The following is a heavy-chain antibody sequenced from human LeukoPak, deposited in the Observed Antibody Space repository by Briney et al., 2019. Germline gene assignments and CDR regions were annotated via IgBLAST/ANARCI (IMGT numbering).Heavy chain of an antibody. Sequence: PSETLSLTCAVYGGSFSGYYWGWIRLPPGKGLEWIGSTYYSGNTYYNTSFKSRGTISVDTSRNQLSLKVTSVTAADTAAYFCARVPITMLRDSRFDPWGQGTLVTVSS. D-gene: IGHD3-10*01. CDR1: GGSFSGYY. CDR3: ARVPITMLRDSRFDP. J-gene: IGHJ5*02. CDR2: TYYSGNT. V-gene: IGHV4-34*01.